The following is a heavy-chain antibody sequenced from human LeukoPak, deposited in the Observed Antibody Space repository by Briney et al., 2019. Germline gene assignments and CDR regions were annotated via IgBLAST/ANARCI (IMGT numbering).Heavy chain of an antibody. CDR2: ISYDGSNK. Sequence: PGGSLRLSCAASGFTFSSYAMHWVRQAPGKGLEWVAVISYDGSNKYYADSVKGRFTISRDNSKNTLYLQMNSLRAEDTAVYCCARDDGYWGQGTLVTVSS. J-gene: IGHJ4*02. V-gene: IGHV3-30-3*01. CDR3: ARDDGY. CDR1: GFTFSSYA.